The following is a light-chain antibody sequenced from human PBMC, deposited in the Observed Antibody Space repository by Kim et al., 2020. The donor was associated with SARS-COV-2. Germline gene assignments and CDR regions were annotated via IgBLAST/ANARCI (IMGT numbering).Light chain of an antibody. CDR3: QQYYSTPPS. CDR2: GAS. J-gene: IGKJ2*03. CDR1: QTVVYNSNNKNY. Sequence: RATLNCKASQTVVYNSNNKNYLAWYQQKPGQAPKLLIYGASIRESGVSDRFSGSGSETDFTLTISSLQAEDVAVYYCQQYYSTPPSFGQGTKLEI. V-gene: IGKV4-1*01.